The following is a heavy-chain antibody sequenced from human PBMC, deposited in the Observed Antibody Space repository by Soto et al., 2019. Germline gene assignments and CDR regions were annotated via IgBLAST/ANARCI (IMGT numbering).Heavy chain of an antibody. CDR3: ATNWGPDAFDI. D-gene: IGHD7-27*01. CDR2: IYHSGST. Sequence: SETLSLTCTVSGGSISSGGYSWSWIRQPPGKGLEWIGYIYHSGSTYYNPSLKSRVTISVDTSKNQFSLKLSSVTAADTAVYYCATNWGPDAFDIWGQGTMVTVSS. J-gene: IGHJ3*02. V-gene: IGHV4-30-2*03. CDR1: GGSISSGGYS.